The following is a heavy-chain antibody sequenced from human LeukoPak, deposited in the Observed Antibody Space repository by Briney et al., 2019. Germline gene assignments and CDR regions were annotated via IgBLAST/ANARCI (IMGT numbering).Heavy chain of an antibody. V-gene: IGHV3-15*01. D-gene: IGHD3-10*01. CDR1: GFTFSNAW. CDR2: IKSKTDGGTT. Sequence: GGSLRLSCAASGFTFSNAWMRWVRQAPGKGLEWVGCIKSKTDGGTTDYAAPVKGRFTISRDDSKNTLYLQMNSLKTEDTAVYYCTTGISTLWGQATMVTVSS. CDR3: TTGISTL. J-gene: IGHJ3*01.